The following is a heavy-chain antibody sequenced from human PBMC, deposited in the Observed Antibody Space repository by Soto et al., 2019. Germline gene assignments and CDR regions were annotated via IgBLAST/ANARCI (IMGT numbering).Heavy chain of an antibody. V-gene: IGHV4-39*01. Sequence: SETLSLTCSVSGGSIIFSGYYWGWIRQPPGKGLEWIGSVYYTGSTYYNPSLKSRVTISVDTSKSQFSLKLSSVTAADTAVYYCARPTSHYGDYAYWGQGTLVTVSS. CDR1: GGSIIFSGYY. CDR2: VYYTGST. J-gene: IGHJ4*02. CDR3: ARPTSHYGDYAY. D-gene: IGHD4-17*01.